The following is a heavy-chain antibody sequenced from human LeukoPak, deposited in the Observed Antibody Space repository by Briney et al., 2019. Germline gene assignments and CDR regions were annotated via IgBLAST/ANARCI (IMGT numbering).Heavy chain of an antibody. Sequence: SETLSLTCTVSGASLSTYYWTWIRQPPGKGLEWIGYINYNGRTNCNPSLMSRVTISIDTSKNQFSLKLNSVTAADTAIYYCARESNSGWYTGGVDHWGPGTLVTVSS. V-gene: IGHV4-59*01. CDR3: ARESNSGWYTGGVDH. J-gene: IGHJ4*02. CDR1: GASLSTYY. CDR2: INYNGRT. D-gene: IGHD6-19*01.